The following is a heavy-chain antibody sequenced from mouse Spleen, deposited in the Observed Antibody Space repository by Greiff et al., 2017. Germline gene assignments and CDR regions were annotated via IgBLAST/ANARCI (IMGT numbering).Heavy chain of an antibody. V-gene: IGHV1-80*01. Sequence: QVQLKESGAELVKPGASVKISCKASGYAFSSYWMNWVKQRPGKGLEWIGQIYPGDGDTNYNGKFKGKATLTADKSSSTAYMQLSSLTSEDSAVYFCARSSGNYVRWYFDVWGAGTTVTVSS. CDR3: ARSSGNYVRWYFDV. J-gene: IGHJ1*01. CDR2: IYPGDGDT. D-gene: IGHD2-1*01. CDR1: GYAFSSYW.